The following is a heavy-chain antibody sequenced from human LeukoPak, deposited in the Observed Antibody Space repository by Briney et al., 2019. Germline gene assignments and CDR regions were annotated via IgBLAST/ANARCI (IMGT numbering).Heavy chain of an antibody. D-gene: IGHD1-26*01. V-gene: IGHV1-2*02. J-gene: IGHJ4*02. Sequence: VASVKVSFKASGYTFTGYYMHWVRQAPGQGLEWLGWINPNSGGTNYAQKFQGRVTMTRDTSISTAYMELSRLRSDDTAVYYCARGIVGATTGDWGQGTLVTVSS. CDR1: GYTFTGYY. CDR3: ARGIVGATTGD. CDR2: INPNSGGT.